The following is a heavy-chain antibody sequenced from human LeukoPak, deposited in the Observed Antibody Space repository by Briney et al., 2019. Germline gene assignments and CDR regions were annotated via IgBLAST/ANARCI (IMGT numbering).Heavy chain of an antibody. CDR3: APRGGIAAAGTGLGD. V-gene: IGHV4-59*12. Sequence: SETLSLTCTVSGGSISSYYWSWIRQPPGKGLEWIGYIYYSGSTNYNPSLKSRVTISVDTSKNQFSLKLSSVTAADTAVYYCAPRGGIAAAGTGLGDWGQGTLVTVSS. J-gene: IGHJ4*02. D-gene: IGHD6-13*01. CDR2: IYYSGST. CDR1: GGSISSYY.